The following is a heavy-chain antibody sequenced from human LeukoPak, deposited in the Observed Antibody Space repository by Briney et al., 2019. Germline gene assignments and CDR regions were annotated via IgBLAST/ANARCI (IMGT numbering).Heavy chain of an antibody. CDR3: ARNNGMDV. V-gene: IGHV3-7*03. J-gene: IGHJ6*02. CDR2: VNRDGSET. CDR1: GFTFSSYW. Sequence: PGGSLRLSCAASGFTFSSYWMTWVHQVPGRGPEWVANVNRDGSETYYLDSVKGRFTISKDNAKNSLYLQMNSLRAEDTALYHCARNNGMDVWGQGTTVIVSS.